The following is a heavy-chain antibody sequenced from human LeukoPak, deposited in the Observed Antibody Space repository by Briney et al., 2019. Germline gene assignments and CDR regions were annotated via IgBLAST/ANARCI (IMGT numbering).Heavy chain of an antibody. D-gene: IGHD2-15*01. CDR1: GYTFTSYY. CDR2: INPSGGST. CDR3: ARSVVDCSGGSCYSATHFQH. V-gene: IGHV1-46*01. Sequence: GASVKVSCKASGYTFTSYYMHWVRQAPGQGLEWMGIINPSGGSTGYAQKFQGRVTMTRDTSTSTVYMELSSLRSEDTAVYYCARSVVDCSGGSCYSATHFQHWGQGTLVTVSS. J-gene: IGHJ1*01.